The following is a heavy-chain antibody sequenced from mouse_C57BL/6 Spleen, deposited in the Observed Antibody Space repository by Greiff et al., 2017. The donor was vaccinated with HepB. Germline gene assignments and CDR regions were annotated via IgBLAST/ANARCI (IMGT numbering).Heavy chain of an antibody. CDR1: GFSLTSYG. CDR2: IWSGGST. D-gene: IGHD1-1*01. Sequence: VQRVESGPGLVQPSQSLSITCTVSGFSLTSYGVHWVRQSPGKGLEWLGVIWSGGSTDYNAAFISRLSISKDNSKSQVFFKMNSLQADDTAIYYCARNYGSSYDYYAMDYWGQGTSVTVSS. V-gene: IGHV2-2*01. J-gene: IGHJ4*01. CDR3: ARNYGSSYDYYAMDY.